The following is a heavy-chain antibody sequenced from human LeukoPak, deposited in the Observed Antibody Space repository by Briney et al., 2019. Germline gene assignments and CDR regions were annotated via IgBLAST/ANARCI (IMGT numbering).Heavy chain of an antibody. CDR3: ATDRDSGRYYAFDY. CDR1: GYTFTDYY. J-gene: IGHJ4*02. V-gene: IGHV1-69-2*01. CDR2: VDPEDGET. D-gene: IGHD1-26*01. Sequence: ASVKVSCKVSGYTFTDYYMHWVQQAPGKGLEWMGLVDPEDGETIYAEKFQGRVTITADTSTDTAYMELSSLRSEDTAVYYCATDRDSGRYYAFDYWGQGTLVTVSS.